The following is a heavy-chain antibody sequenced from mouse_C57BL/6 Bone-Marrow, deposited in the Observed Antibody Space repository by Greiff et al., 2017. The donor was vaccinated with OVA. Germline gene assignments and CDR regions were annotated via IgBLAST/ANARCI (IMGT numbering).Heavy chain of an antibody. V-gene: IGHV10-3*01. CDR2: IRSNSSNYAT. Sequence: GGGLVQPNGSLKLSCAASGFPFNTYAMHWVRQAPGKGLEWVARIRSNSSNYATYYADSVKDRFTISRDDSQSMLYLQMNNLKTEDTAMYYCVRGGRSYAMDYWGQGTSVTGSS. D-gene: IGHD1-1*01. J-gene: IGHJ4*01. CDR3: VRGGRSYAMDY. CDR1: GFPFNTYA.